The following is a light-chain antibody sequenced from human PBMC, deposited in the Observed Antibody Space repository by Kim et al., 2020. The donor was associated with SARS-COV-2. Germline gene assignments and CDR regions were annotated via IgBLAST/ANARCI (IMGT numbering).Light chain of an antibody. CDR1: GGHSSYV. CDR3: QTWDTGIRV. Sequence: ASVKRTCTLSGGHSSYVIAWHQHQPGKGPRYLMNLNSAGSHIKGDGIPDRFPGSGSGAERYLTISGLQSEDEADYYCQTWDTGIRVFGGGTQLTVL. V-gene: IGLV4-69*01. CDR2: LNSAGSH. J-gene: IGLJ3*02.